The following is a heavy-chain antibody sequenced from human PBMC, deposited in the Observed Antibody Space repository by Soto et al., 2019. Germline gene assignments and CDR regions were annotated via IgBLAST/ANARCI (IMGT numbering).Heavy chain of an antibody. CDR1: GGSISSYY. V-gene: IGHV4-59*01. J-gene: IGHJ4*02. D-gene: IGHD4-17*01. CDR2: IYYSGST. CDR3: ARDIRHGGDYDPPIFDY. Sequence: QVQLQESGPGLVKPSETLSLTCTVSGGSISSYYWSWIRQPPGKGLEWIGYIYYSGSTNYNPSLKSRVTISVDTSKNQFSLKLSSVTAADTAVYYCARDIRHGGDYDPPIFDYWGQGTLVTVSS.